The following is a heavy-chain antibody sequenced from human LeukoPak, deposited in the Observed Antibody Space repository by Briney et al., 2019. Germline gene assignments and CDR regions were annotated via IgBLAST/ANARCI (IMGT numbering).Heavy chain of an antibody. Sequence: GGSLRLSCAASGFTFSSYWMHWVRQAPGKGLMWVSRINSDGSSITYADSVKGRFTISRNNAKNTLYLQMNSLRVEDTAVYYCAREGRISGYDFDCWGQGTLVTVSS. CDR1: GFTFSSYW. J-gene: IGHJ4*02. V-gene: IGHV3-74*03. CDR3: AREGRISGYDFDC. CDR2: INSDGSSI. D-gene: IGHD5-12*01.